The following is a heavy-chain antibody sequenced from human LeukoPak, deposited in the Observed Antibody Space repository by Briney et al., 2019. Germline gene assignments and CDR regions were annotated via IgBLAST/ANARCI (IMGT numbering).Heavy chain of an antibody. V-gene: IGHV4-34*01. J-gene: IGHJ4*02. Sequence: SETLSLTCAVYGGSFSGYYWSWIRQPPGKGLEWIGEINHSGSTYYNPSLKSRVTISVDTSKNQFSLKLSPVTAADTAVYYCALGGGSYIIPFDYWGQGTLVTVSS. D-gene: IGHD1-26*01. CDR3: ALGGGSYIIPFDY. CDR1: GGSFSGYY. CDR2: INHSGST.